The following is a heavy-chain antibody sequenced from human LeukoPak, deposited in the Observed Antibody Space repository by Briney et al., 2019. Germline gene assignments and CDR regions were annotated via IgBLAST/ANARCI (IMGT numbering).Heavy chain of an antibody. CDR2: ISGSGGST. V-gene: IGHV3-23*01. Sequence: SGGSLRRSCAASGFTFSSYAMSWVRQAPGKGLEWVSGISGSGGSTYYADSVKGRFTISRDNSKKTLYLQMNSLRAEDTAVYYCAKAPYSSSPFYMDVWGKGTTVTVSS. CDR3: AKAPYSSSPFYMDV. D-gene: IGHD6-13*01. CDR1: GFTFSSYA. J-gene: IGHJ6*03.